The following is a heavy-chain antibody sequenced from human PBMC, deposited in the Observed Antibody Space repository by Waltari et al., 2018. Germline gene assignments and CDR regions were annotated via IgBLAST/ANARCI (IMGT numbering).Heavy chain of an antibody. CDR3: ARRIGSYYAFDI. J-gene: IGHJ3*02. D-gene: IGHD1-26*01. CDR2: IIPIFGTA. V-gene: IGHV1-69*05. Sequence: QVQLVQSGAEVKKPGSSVKVSCQASGVTFSSYAISWARQAPGQGLEWMGGIIPIFGTANYAQKFQGRVTITTDESTSTAYMELSSLRSEDTAVYYCARRIGSYYAFDIWGQGTMVTVSS. CDR1: GVTFSSYA.